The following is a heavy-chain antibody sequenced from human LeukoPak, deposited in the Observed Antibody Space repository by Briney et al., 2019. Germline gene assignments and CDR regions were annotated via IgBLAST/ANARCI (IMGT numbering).Heavy chain of an antibody. CDR3: TKDLDDDNGGY. Sequence: GGSLRLSCAASGFTFRAYAMSWLRQAPGKGLEWVSAITGSGDTTYYADSVKGRFTISRDNSKNTLYLQMNSLRAEDTAVYYCTKDLDDDNGGYWGQGTLVTVSS. V-gene: IGHV3-23*01. D-gene: IGHD7-27*01. J-gene: IGHJ4*02. CDR2: ITGSGDTT. CDR1: GFTFRAYA.